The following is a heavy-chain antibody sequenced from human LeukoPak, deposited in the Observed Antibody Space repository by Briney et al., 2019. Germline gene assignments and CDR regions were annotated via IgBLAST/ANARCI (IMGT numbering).Heavy chain of an antibody. CDR3: ATFGGWYVFDY. V-gene: IGHV1-24*01. Sequence: ASVKVSCKASGYTFTSYDINWVRQAPGKGLEWMGGFDPEDGETIYAQKFQGRVTMTEDTSTDTAYMELSSLRSEDTAVYYCATFGGWYVFDYWGQGTLVTVSS. CDR1: GYTFTSYD. CDR2: FDPEDGET. D-gene: IGHD6-19*01. J-gene: IGHJ4*02.